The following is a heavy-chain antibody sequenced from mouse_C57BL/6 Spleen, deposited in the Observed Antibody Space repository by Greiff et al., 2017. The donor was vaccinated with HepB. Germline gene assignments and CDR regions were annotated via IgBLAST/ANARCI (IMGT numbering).Heavy chain of an antibody. V-gene: IGHV7-3*01. J-gene: IGHJ2*01. CDR3: ARFFLYSLDY. CDR2: IRNKANGYTT. CDR1: GFTFTDYY. Sequence: VQLKESGGGLVQPGGSLSLSCAASGFTFTDYYMSWVRQPPGKALEWLGFIRNKANGYTTEYSASVKGLFTISRDNSQSILYLQMNALRAEDSATYYSARFFLYSLDYWGQGTTLTVSS. D-gene: IGHD2-1*01.